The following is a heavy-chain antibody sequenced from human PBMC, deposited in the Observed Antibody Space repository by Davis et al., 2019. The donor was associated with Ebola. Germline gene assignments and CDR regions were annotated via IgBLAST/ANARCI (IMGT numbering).Heavy chain of an antibody. J-gene: IGHJ4*02. CDR1: GGFISSTSHY. V-gene: IGHV4-39*01. Sequence: MPSETLSLTCNVSGGFISSTSHYWGWIRQPPGKGLEWIGVIYYTGSAYYNASLESRVTISVDTSKNQFFLKVKSVTAADTAVYYCARQAPADFSSSGPPDYWSQGTPVTVSS. CDR2: IYYTGSA. D-gene: IGHD3-22*01. CDR3: ARQAPADFSSSGPPDY.